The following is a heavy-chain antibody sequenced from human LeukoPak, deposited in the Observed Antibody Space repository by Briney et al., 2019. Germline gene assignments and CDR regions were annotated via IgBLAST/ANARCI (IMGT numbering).Heavy chain of an antibody. V-gene: IGHV4-34*01. CDR2: INHSGST. J-gene: IGHJ4*02. CDR1: GGSFSGYY. Sequence: PSETLSLTCAVYGGSFSGYYWSWIRQPPGKGLEWIGEINHSGSTNYNPSLKSRVTISVDTSKNQFSLKLSSVTAADTAVYYCARHQSYYDSSGPPDYWGQGTLVTVSS. CDR3: ARHQSYYDSSGPPDY. D-gene: IGHD3-22*01.